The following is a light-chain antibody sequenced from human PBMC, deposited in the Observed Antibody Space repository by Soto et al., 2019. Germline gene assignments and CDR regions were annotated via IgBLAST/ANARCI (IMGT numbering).Light chain of an antibody. Sequence: DIVMTQSPDSLAVSLGERATINCKSSQSVLYRSNNKNYLAWYQQKPGQPPKLLIYWASTRESGVPDRFSGSGSGTDFTLTISSLQAEDVALYYCQQYYNTPPTFGQGTKVEI. J-gene: IGKJ1*01. V-gene: IGKV4-1*01. CDR2: WAS. CDR1: QSVLYRSNNKNY. CDR3: QQYYNTPPT.